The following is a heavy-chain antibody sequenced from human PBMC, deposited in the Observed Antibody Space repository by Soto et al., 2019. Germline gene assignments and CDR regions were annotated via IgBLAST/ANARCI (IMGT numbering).Heavy chain of an antibody. CDR1: GYTFTSYG. Sequence: ASVKVSCKASGYTFTSYGISWVRQAPGQGLEWMGWISAYNGNTNYAQKLQGRVTMTTDTSTSTAYMELRSLRSDDTAVYYCARSGILGFSPKRTPRRNQFDPWGQGTLVTVSS. V-gene: IGHV1-18*04. D-gene: IGHD2-21*02. CDR2: ISAYNGNT. CDR3: ARSGILGFSPKRTPRRNQFDP. J-gene: IGHJ5*02.